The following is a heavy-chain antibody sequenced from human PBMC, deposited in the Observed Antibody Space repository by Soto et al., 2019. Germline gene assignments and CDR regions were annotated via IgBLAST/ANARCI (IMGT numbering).Heavy chain of an antibody. CDR1: GYAXSGYY. J-gene: IGHJ5*02. CDR2: INPNSGGT. CDR3: ARDWRDTAMVGRWSRGWFDP. D-gene: IGHD5-18*01. V-gene: IGHV1-2*04. Sequence: SXKVSCKASGYAXSGYYRHLVRQAPGQGLEWMGWINPNSGGTNYAQKFQGWVTMTRDTSIRTAYMELSRLRSDDTAVYYCARDWRDTAMVGRWSRGWFDPWGQGTLGTVS.